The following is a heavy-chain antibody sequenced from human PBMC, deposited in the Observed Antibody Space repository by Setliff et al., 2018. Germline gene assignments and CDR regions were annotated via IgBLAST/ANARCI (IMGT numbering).Heavy chain of an antibody. J-gene: IGHJ4*02. D-gene: IGHD3-22*01. CDR3: ARVRRITMIVRSMDY. V-gene: IGHV1-8*02. CDR2: MNPNSGNT. Sequence: GASVKVSCKASGYTFTSYDINWVRQATGQGLEWMGWMNPNSGNTGYAQKFQGRVTMTRNTSISTAYMELRSLRSDDTAVYYCARVRRITMIVRSMDYWGQGTLVTVSS. CDR1: GYTFTSYD.